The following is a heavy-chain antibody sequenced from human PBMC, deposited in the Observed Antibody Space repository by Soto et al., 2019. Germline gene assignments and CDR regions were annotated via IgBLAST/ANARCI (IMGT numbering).Heavy chain of an antibody. J-gene: IGHJ4*02. CDR1: GGSISSGDYY. CDR2: IYYSGST. CDR3: ARERSETPKAIDY. V-gene: IGHV4-30-4*01. Sequence: SETLSLTCTVSGGSISSGDYYWSWIRQPPGKGLEWIGYIYYSGSTYYNPSLKSRVTISVDTPKNQFSLKLSSVTAADTAVYYCARERSETPKAIDYWGQGTLVTVSS. D-gene: IGHD2-15*01.